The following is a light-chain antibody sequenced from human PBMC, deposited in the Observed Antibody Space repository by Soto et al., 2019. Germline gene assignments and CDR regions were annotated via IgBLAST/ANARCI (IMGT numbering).Light chain of an antibody. V-gene: IGLV1-40*01. J-gene: IGLJ2*01. CDR2: ANN. Sequence: QSALTQPPSVSGAPGQRVTISCTGSSSNIGTPYDVHWYQQLPGTAPKLLIYANNNRPSGVPDRFSGSKSGTSASLAITGIQADDEADYYCQSYDTSLSGHVVFGGATKVTVL. CDR3: QSYDTSLSGHVV. CDR1: SSNIGTPYD.